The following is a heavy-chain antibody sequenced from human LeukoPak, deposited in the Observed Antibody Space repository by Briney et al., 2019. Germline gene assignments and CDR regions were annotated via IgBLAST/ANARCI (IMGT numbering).Heavy chain of an antibody. CDR3: AKGLYYYYGMDV. Sequence: GRSLRLSCAASGFTFDDYAMHWVRQAPGKGLEWVSGISWNSGSIGYADSVKGRFTISRDNSKNTLYLQMNSLRAEDTAVYYCAKGLYYYYGMDVWGQGTTVTVSS. V-gene: IGHV3-9*01. J-gene: IGHJ6*02. CDR1: GFTFDDYA. CDR2: ISWNSGSI.